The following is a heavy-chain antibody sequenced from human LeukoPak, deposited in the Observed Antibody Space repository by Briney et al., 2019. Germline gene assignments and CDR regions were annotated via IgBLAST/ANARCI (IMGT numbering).Heavy chain of an antibody. CDR3: ARRLRSARDAFDI. V-gene: IGHV4-39*01. J-gene: IGHJ3*02. CDR2: IYYSGST. Sequence: SETLSLTCTVSGGSISSSSYYWGWIRQPPGKGLEWIGSIYYSGSTYYNPSLKSRVTISVDTSKNQFSLKLSSVTAADTAVYYCARRLRSARDAFDIWGQGTMVTVSS. CDR1: GGSISSSSYY.